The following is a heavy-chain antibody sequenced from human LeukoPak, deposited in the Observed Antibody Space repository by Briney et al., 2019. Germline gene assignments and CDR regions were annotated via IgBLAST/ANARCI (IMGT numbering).Heavy chain of an antibody. CDR1: GYTFTSYG. D-gene: IGHD3-9*01. CDR3: ARGRYYDILTGYYNVAPYYYYMDV. V-gene: IGHV1-18*01. J-gene: IGHJ6*03. Sequence: ASVKVSCKASGYTFTSYGISWVRQAPGQGLEWMGWISAYNGNTNYAQKLQGRVTMTTDTSTSTAYMELRSLRSDDTAVHYCARGRYYDILTGYYNVAPYYYYMDVWGKGITVTVSS. CDR2: ISAYNGNT.